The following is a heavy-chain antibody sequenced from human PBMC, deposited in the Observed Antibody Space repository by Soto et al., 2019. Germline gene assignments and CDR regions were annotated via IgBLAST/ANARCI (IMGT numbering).Heavy chain of an antibody. Sequence: ASVKVSCKASGYTFTGYYMHWVRQAPGQGLEWMGWINPNTGDTNYAQKFQDWVTMTRDTSINTAYMELSRLTSDDTAVYYCARGKDYGDYFDYWGQGTLVTVSS. V-gene: IGHV1-2*04. CDR1: GYTFTGYY. CDR2: INPNTGDT. J-gene: IGHJ4*02. CDR3: ARGKDYGDYFDY. D-gene: IGHD4-17*01.